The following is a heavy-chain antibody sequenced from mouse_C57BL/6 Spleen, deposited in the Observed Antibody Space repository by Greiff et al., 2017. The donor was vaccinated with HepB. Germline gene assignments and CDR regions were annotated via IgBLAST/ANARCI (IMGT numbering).Heavy chain of an antibody. CDR3: ARESLYGNYAWFAY. V-gene: IGHV2-6*03. J-gene: IGHJ3*01. CDR2: IWSDGST. CDR1: GFSLTSYG. Sequence: QVQLKESGPGLVAPSQSLSITCTVSGFSLTSYGVHWVRQPPGKGLEWLVVIWSDGSTTYNSALKSRLSISKDNSKSQVFLKMNSLQTDDTAMYYCARESLYGNYAWFAYWGQGTLVTVSA. D-gene: IGHD2-1*01.